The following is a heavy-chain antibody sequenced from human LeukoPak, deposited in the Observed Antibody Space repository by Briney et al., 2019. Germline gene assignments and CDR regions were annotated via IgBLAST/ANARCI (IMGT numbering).Heavy chain of an antibody. Sequence: GGSLRLSCAASGFTFSSYGMHWVRQAPGKGLEWVAFIRHDESNKNYADSVKGRFTISRDNSKNTLYLQMNSLRAEDTAVYYCAKPNCTNGVCYGYFQHWGQGTLVTVSS. CDR1: GFTFSSYG. CDR3: AKPNCTNGVCYGYFQH. J-gene: IGHJ1*01. V-gene: IGHV3-30*02. D-gene: IGHD2-8*01. CDR2: IRHDESNK.